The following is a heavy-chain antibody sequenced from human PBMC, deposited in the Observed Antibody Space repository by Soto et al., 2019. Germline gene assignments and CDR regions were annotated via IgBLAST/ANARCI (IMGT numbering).Heavy chain of an antibody. D-gene: IGHD3-3*01. CDR3: ARSSPFWSGYPSGYFDY. V-gene: IGHV4-59*01. Sequence: QVQLQESGPGLVKPSETLSLTCTVSGGSISSYYWSWIRQPPGKGLEWIGYIYYSGSTNYNPSLKSRVTISVDTSKNQFSLKLSSVTAADTAVYYCARSSPFWSGYPSGYFDYWGQGTLVTVSS. CDR2: IYYSGST. CDR1: GGSISSYY. J-gene: IGHJ4*02.